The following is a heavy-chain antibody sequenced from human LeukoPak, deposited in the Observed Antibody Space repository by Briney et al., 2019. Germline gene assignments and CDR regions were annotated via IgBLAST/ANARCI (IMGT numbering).Heavy chain of an antibody. CDR3: ARAPARYCTNGVCPHFDY. CDR2: ISAYNGNT. CDR1: GYTFTSYG. J-gene: IGHJ4*02. D-gene: IGHD2-8*01. Sequence: ASVKVSCKASGYTFTSYGISWVQQAPGQGLEWMGWISAYNGNTNYAQKLQGRVTMTTDTSTSTAYMELRSLRSDDTAVYYCARAPARYCTNGVCPHFDYWGQGTLVTVSS. V-gene: IGHV1-18*01.